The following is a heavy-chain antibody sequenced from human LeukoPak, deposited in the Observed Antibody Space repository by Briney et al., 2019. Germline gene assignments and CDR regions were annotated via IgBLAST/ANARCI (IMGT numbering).Heavy chain of an antibody. CDR2: INPNNDDT. V-gene: IGHV1-2*02. J-gene: IGHJ4*02. CDR3: ARRGSGYGYDY. Sequence: ASVKVSCKASGYTFTDYYMHWVRQAPGQGLEWLGWINPNNDDTNYAQKFQSRVTMTRDTSISTAYMELSRLTSDDTAVYYCARRGSGYGYDYWGQGTLVTVSS. D-gene: IGHD5-18*01. CDR1: GYTFTDYY.